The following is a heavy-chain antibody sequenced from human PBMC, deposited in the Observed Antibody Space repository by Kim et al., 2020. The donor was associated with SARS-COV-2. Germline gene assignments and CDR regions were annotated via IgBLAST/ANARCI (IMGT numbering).Heavy chain of an antibody. CDR1: GYTFTTYG. V-gene: IGHV1-18*01. D-gene: IGHD3-9*01. Sequence: ASVKVSCKASGYTFTTYGIAWVRQAPGQGLEWVGWISGYYLSTHYAQRLQGRVTLTRDTSTSTAYMELRSLRSDDTAVYYCIRETEDAGTIFWRHWGQGTLVTVSS. J-gene: IGHJ4*02. CDR2: ISGYYLST. CDR3: IRETEDAGTIFWRH.